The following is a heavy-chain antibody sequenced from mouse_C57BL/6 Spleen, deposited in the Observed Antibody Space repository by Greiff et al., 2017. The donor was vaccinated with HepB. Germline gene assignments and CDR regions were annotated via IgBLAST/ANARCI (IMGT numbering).Heavy chain of an antibody. Sequence: QVQLQQSGAELVRPGASVTLSCKASGYTFTDYEMHWVKQTPVHGLEWIGAIDPETGGTAYNQKFKGKAILTADKSSSTAYIELRSLTSEDSAVYYCTPYDYEGDYWGQGTTLTVSS. J-gene: IGHJ2*01. CDR3: TPYDYEGDY. CDR1: GYTFTDYE. CDR2: IDPETGGT. D-gene: IGHD2-4*01. V-gene: IGHV1-15*01.